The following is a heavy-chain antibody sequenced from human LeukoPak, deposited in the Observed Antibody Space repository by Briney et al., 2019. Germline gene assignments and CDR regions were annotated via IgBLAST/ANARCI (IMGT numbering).Heavy chain of an antibody. CDR1: GFTFSSYS. CDR3: ARGYCSSTSCRILGYYYGMDV. D-gene: IGHD2-2*01. CDR2: ISSSSSYI. V-gene: IGHV3-21*01. Sequence: PGGSLRLSCAASGFTFSSYSMNWVRQAPGKGLEWVSSISSSSSYIYYAVSVKGRFTISRDNAKTSLYLKINSLRAEDTAVYYCARGYCSSTSCRILGYYYGMDVWGQGTTVTVSS. J-gene: IGHJ6*02.